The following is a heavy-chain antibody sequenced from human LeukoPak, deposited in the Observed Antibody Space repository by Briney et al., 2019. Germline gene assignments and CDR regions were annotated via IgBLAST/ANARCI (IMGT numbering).Heavy chain of an antibody. J-gene: IGHJ4*02. V-gene: IGHV3-30-3*01. CDR1: GFTFSSYA. CDR3: ARPPGLDFWSGYYDH. Sequence: GRSLRLSCAASGFTFSSYAMHWVRQAPGKGLEWVAVISYDGSNKYYADSVKGRFTISRDNSKNTLYLQMNSLRAEDTAVYYCARPPGLDFWSGYYDHWGQGTLVTVSS. CDR2: ISYDGSNK. D-gene: IGHD3-3*01.